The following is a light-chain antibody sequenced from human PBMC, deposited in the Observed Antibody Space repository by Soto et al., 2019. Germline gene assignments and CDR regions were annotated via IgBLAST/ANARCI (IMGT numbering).Light chain of an antibody. CDR2: EVS. V-gene: IGLV2-8*01. CDR1: SSDVGGYNY. J-gene: IGLJ2*01. Sequence: QSVLTQPPSASGSPGQSVTISCTGTSSDVGGYNYVSWYQQHPGKAPKLMIYEVSKRPSGVPDRFSGSKSGNTASLTVSGLNAEDEADYYCSSYAGSNNLVFGGGIKLSVL. CDR3: SSYAGSNNLV.